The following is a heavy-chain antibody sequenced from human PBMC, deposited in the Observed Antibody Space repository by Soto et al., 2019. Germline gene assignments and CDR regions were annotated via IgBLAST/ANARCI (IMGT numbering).Heavy chain of an antibody. J-gene: IGHJ4*02. CDR2: ISGSAVST. CDR3: AREGGYYFDY. V-gene: IGHV3-23*01. Sequence: EVQLLESGGGLVQPGGSLRLSCAASGFTFGSYAMSWVRQAPGKGLEWVSGISGSAVSTYYADSVKGRFTISRDNSKNTPHLQMNILRAEDTAVYYCAREGGYYFDYWGQGTLVTVSS. CDR1: GFTFGSYA.